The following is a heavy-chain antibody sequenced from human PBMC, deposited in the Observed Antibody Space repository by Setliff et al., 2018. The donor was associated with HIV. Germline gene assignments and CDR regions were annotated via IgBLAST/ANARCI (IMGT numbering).Heavy chain of an antibody. CDR3: ARAPLSGGSFGWFDP. J-gene: IGHJ5*02. Sequence: ASVKVSCKASGYTFTDYYIHWVRQAPGQGLEWMGWIYPNTGGTNYAQKFQGRVTMTRDTSISTAYMELSRLRSAADTAVYYCARAPLSGGSFGWFDPWGQGTLVTVSS. V-gene: IGHV1-2*02. CDR1: GYTFTDYY. D-gene: IGHD2-15*01. CDR2: IYPNTGGT.